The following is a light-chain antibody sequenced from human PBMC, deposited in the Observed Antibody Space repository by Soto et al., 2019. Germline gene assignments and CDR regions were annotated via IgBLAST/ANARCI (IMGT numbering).Light chain of an antibody. J-gene: IGLJ3*02. CDR2: DVS. Sequence: QSALTQPASVSGSPGQSITISCTGTSSDVGGYNYVSWYQQHPGKAPKLMIYDVSNRPSGVSNRFSGSKSGNTACLTISGLQAEDEADYYCRSYTSSSTWVFGGGTKVTVL. CDR3: RSYTSSSTWV. V-gene: IGLV2-14*01. CDR1: SSDVGGYNY.